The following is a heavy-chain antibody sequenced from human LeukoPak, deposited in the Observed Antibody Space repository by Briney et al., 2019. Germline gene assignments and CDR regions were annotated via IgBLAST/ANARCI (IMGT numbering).Heavy chain of an antibody. Sequence: PSETLSLTCTVSGGSISSYYWSWIRQPPGKGLEWFGYIYYSGSTNYNPSLKSRVTISVDTSKNQFSLKLSSVTAADTAVYYCARHRYDSSGYSDYWGQGTLVTVSS. CDR1: GGSISSYY. CDR2: IYYSGST. J-gene: IGHJ4*02. V-gene: IGHV4-59*08. D-gene: IGHD3-22*01. CDR3: ARHRYDSSGYSDY.